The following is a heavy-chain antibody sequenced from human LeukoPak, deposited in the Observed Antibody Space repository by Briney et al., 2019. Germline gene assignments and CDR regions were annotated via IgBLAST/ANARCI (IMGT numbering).Heavy chain of an antibody. J-gene: IGHJ4*02. Sequence: GESLQISCKGSGYSFTSYWIGWVRQVPGKGLERMGIIWPDDSDKRYSPSFQGQVTISADKSISTAYLQWSSLKASDTAMYYCARQGKDGYRVVDYWGQGTLVTVSS. CDR1: GYSFTSYW. CDR3: ARQGKDGYRVVDY. D-gene: IGHD5-24*01. V-gene: IGHV5-51*01. CDR2: IWPDDSDK.